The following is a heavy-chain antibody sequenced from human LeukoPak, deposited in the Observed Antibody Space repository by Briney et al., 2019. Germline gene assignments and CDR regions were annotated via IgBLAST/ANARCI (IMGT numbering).Heavy chain of an antibody. CDR1: GFTFSSYD. J-gene: IGHJ4*02. D-gene: IGHD3-22*01. CDR3: ARALGYYDSSGYDH. CDR2: IGTAGDT. V-gene: IGHV3-13*01. Sequence: GGSLRLSCAASGFTFSSYDMHWLRQATGKGLEWVSAIGTAGDTYYPGSVKGRFTISRENAKNSLYLQMNSLRAGDTAVYYCARALGYYDSSGYDHWGQGTLVTVSS.